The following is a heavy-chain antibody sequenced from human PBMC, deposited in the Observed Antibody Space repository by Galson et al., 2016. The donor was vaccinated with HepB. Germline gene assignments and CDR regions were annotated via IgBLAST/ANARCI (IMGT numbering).Heavy chain of an antibody. Sequence: SVKVSCKASGGTFSSFPISWVRQGPGQGLEWMGGIIPMFHTANYARKFQGRISITADESTSSAYMELRSLRSEDTAVYYCARATGVYRGYYFDLWGQGTLLIVSS. V-gene: IGHV1-69*13. D-gene: IGHD3-9*01. J-gene: IGHJ4*02. CDR3: ARATGVYRGYYFDL. CDR1: GGTFSSFP. CDR2: IIPMFHTA.